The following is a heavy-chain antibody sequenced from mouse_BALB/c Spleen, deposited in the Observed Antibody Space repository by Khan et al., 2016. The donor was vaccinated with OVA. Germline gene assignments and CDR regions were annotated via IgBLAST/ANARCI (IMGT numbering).Heavy chain of an antibody. J-gene: IGHJ2*01. CDR3: ARRARK. Sequence: EVQLQQSGAELVKSGATVKLSCTASGLNIKDTYMHWLKQWPEQGMEWNGRIDHPNGNTKYDPKFPGKANITAETSTNTSYLHLSSLTCEDTAVYYCARRARKWGQGTTLTVSS. CDR2: IDHPNGNT. D-gene: IGHD3-3*01. CDR1: GLNIKDTY. V-gene: IGHV14-3*02.